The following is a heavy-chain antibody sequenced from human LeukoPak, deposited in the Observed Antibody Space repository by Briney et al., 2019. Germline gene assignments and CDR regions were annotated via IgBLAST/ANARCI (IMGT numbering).Heavy chain of an antibody. CDR2: IWYDGSNK. V-gene: IGHV3-33*01. J-gene: IGHJ4*02. CDR1: GFTFSSYG. D-gene: IGHD3-10*01. CDR3: ARDKLGRGVITATIDY. Sequence: GRSLRLSCAASGFTFSSYGMHWVRQAPGKGLEWVAFIWYDGSNKYYADSVKGRFTISRDNSKNTLYLQMNSLRAEDTAVYYCARDKLGRGVITATIDYWGQGTLVTVSS.